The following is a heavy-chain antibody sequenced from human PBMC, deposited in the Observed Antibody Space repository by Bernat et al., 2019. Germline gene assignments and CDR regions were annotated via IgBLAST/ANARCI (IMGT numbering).Heavy chain of an antibody. CDR3: ARVPMVRGVTGAYYYGMDV. J-gene: IGHJ6*02. V-gene: IGHV2-26*01. CDR1: GFSLSNARMG. CDR2: IFSNDEK. D-gene: IGHD3-10*01. Sequence: QVTLKESGPVLVKPTETLTLTCTVSGFSLSNARMGVSWIRQPPGKALEWLAHIFSNDEKSYSTSLKSRLTISKDTSKSQVVLTMTNMDPVDTATYYRARVPMVRGVTGAYYYGMDVWGQGTTVTVSS.